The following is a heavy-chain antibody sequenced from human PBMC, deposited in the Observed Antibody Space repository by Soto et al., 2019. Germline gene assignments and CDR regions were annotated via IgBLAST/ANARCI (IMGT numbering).Heavy chain of an antibody. V-gene: IGHV3-23*01. CDR1: GFTFSSYA. Sequence: EVQLLESGGGLVQPGGSLRLSCAASGFTFSSYALSWVRQAPGKGLEWVSTISNSGGSSYYADSVKGRFTISRDNSKNTAQPQKDSLRAQDTAIYYWARNRGAPDAFDIWGQGTLVTVSS. CDR3: ARNRGAPDAFDI. CDR2: ISNSGGSS. J-gene: IGHJ3*02. D-gene: IGHD1-26*01.